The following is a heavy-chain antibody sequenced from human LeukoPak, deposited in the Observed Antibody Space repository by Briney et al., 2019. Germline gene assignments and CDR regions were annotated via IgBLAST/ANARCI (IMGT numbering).Heavy chain of an antibody. CDR2: IYYSGST. CDR1: GGSVSSGSYY. CDR3: ASGDYYDSSGLSFDY. Sequence: SETLSLTCTVSGGSVSSGSYYWSWIRQPPGKGLEWIGYIYYSGSTNYNPSLRSRVTISVDTSKNQFSLKLSSVTAADTAVYYCASGDYYDSSGLSFDYWGQGTLVTVSS. V-gene: IGHV4-61*01. J-gene: IGHJ4*02. D-gene: IGHD3-22*01.